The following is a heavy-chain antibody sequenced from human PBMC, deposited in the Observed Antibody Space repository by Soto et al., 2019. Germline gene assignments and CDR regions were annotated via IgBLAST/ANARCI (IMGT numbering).Heavy chain of an antibody. Sequence: VQLLESGGGLVQPGGSLRLSCAASGFTFRSYGMHWVRQAPGKGLEWVAVISYDGSNKHYADSVKGRFTISRDNSKNTLYLQMNSLRAEDTAVYYCAKGGVGSTSNAFDIWGQGTMVTVSS. CDR1: GFTFRSYG. J-gene: IGHJ3*02. V-gene: IGHV3-30*18. CDR3: AKGGVGSTSNAFDI. D-gene: IGHD1-26*01. CDR2: ISYDGSNK.